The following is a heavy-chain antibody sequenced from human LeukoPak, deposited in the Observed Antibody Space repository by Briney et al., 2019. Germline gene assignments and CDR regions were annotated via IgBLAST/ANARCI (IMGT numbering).Heavy chain of an antibody. J-gene: IGHJ4*02. CDR3: ARESVLSSSWWFDY. D-gene: IGHD6-13*01. CDR1: GGSISSYY. Sequence: SETLSLTCTVSGGSISSYYWSWIRQPAGKGLEWIGRIYTSGSTNYNPSLKSRVTMSVDTSKNQFSLKLSSVTAADTAVYYCARESVLSSSWWFDYWGQGTLVTVSS. V-gene: IGHV4-4*07. CDR2: IYTSGST.